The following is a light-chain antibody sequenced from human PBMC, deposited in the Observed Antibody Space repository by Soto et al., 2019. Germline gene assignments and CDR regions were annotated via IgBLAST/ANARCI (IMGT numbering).Light chain of an antibody. Sequence: QSALTQPASVSRSPGQSITISCTGTSSDVGGYNYVSWYQQHPGKAPKLMIYDVSNRPSGVSNRFSGSKSGNTASLPISGLQAEDEADYYCSSYTSSSTLGVFGGGTKVTVL. CDR1: SSDVGGYNY. CDR2: DVS. V-gene: IGLV2-14*01. CDR3: SSYTSSSTLGV. J-gene: IGLJ2*01.